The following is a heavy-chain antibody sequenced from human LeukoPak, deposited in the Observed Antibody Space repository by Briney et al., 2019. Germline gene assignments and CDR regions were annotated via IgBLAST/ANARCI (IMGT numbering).Heavy chain of an antibody. V-gene: IGHV3-15*01. CDR3: IWGAGGKFDY. J-gene: IGHJ4*02. Sequence: GGSLRLSCAASGFTFSNAWMSWVRQAPGKGLEWVGRIKSKTDGGTTDYAAPVKGRITISRDDSKNTLYLQMNSLKTEDTAVYYCIWGAGGKFDYWGQGTLVTVSS. D-gene: IGHD2-15*01. CDR2: IKSKTDGGTT. CDR1: GFTFSNAW.